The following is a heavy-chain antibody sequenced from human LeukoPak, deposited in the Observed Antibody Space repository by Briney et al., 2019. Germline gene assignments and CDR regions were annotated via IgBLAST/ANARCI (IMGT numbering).Heavy chain of an antibody. J-gene: IGHJ4*02. V-gene: IGHV4-59*08. Sequence: PSETLSLTCTVSGGSISSYYWSWIRQPPGKGLEWIGYIYYSGSTNYNPSLKSRVTISVDTSKNQFSLKLSSVTAADTAVYYCARHQWAAVAGFDYWGQGTLVTVSS. CDR3: ARHQWAAVAGFDY. D-gene: IGHD6-19*01. CDR2: IYYSGST. CDR1: GGSISSYY.